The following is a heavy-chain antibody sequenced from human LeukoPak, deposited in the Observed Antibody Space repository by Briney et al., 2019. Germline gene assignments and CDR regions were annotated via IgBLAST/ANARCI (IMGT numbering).Heavy chain of an antibody. J-gene: IGHJ4*02. D-gene: IGHD6-13*01. CDR3: AKDSPKTRSSWYSFDY. CDR2: ISGSGGST. V-gene: IGHV3-23*01. CDR1: GFTFSSSA. Sequence: GGSLRLSCAASGFTFSSSAMSWVRQAPGKGLEWVSAISGSGGSTYYADSVKGRFTISRDNSKNTLYLQMNSLRAEDTAVYYCAKDSPKTRSSWYSFDYWGQGTLVTVSS.